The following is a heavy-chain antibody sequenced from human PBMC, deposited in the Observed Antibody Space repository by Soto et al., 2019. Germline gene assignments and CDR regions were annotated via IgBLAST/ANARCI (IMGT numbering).Heavy chain of an antibody. CDR3: ARAQTYYDYVWGSYRYLFDY. J-gene: IGHJ4*02. V-gene: IGHV3-7*05. CDR1: GFTFSSYW. Sequence: PGGSLRLSCAASGFTFSSYWMSWVRQAPGKGLEWVANIKQDGSEKYYVDSVKGRFTISRDNAKNSLYLQMNSLRAEDTAVYYCARAQTYYDYVWGSYRYLFDYWGQGTLVTVS. D-gene: IGHD3-16*02. CDR2: IKQDGSEK.